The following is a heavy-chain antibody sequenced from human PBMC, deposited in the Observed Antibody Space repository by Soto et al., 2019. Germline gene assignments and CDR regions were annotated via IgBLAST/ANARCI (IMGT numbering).Heavy chain of an antibody. J-gene: IGHJ6*02. Sequence: PGGSLRLSCAASGFTFSSYGMHWVRQAPGKGLEWVAVIWYDGSNKYYADSVKGRFTISRDNSKNTLYLQMNSLRAEDTAVYYCARDGYIVFWSGSYYYRGMDVWGQGTTVTVS. D-gene: IGHD3-3*01. CDR1: GFTFSSYG. CDR2: IWYDGSNK. CDR3: ARDGYIVFWSGSYYYRGMDV. V-gene: IGHV3-33*01.